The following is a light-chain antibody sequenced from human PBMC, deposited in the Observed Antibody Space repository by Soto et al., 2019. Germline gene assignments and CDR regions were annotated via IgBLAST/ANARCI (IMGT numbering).Light chain of an antibody. CDR1: SSNIGSNT. CDR3: AAWDDSLNGPV. Sequence: QSVLTQPPSTYGTPGQRVTISCSGSSSNIGSNTVNWYQQLPGTAPKLLIYSNNQRPSGVPDRFSGSKSGTSASQAISGLQSADEADYYCAAWDDSLNGPVFGGGTKVTVL. J-gene: IGLJ2*01. CDR2: SNN. V-gene: IGLV1-44*01.